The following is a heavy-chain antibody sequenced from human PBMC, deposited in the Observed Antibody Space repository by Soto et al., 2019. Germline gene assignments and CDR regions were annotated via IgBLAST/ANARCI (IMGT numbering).Heavy chain of an antibody. V-gene: IGHV4-4*02. CDR1: GGSISRSNW. CDR2: IYHTGST. D-gene: IGHD3-9*01. J-gene: IGHJ4*02. CDR3: ARSITFDWLFFDY. Sequence: SETLSLTCAVSGGSISRSNWWSWVRQPPGKGLEWIGEIYHTGSTNYNPSLKSRVTISVDKSKNQFSLKLSSVTAADTAVYSCARSITFDWLFFDYWGQGTLVTVSS.